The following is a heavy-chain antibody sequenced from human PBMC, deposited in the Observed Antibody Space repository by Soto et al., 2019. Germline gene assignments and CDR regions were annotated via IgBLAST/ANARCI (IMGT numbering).Heavy chain of an antibody. D-gene: IGHD2-2*02. CDR2: INHSGST. Sequence: SETLCLTCAVYGGSFSGDYWSWIRQPPGKGLEWIGEINHSGSTNYNPSLKSRVTISVDTSKNQFSLKLSSVTAADTAVYYCARGRYCSSTSCYIVYYYGMXVWGQGTTVXVSS. CDR1: GGSFSGDY. V-gene: IGHV4-34*01. CDR3: ARGRYCSSTSCYIVYYYGMXV. J-gene: IGHJ6*02.